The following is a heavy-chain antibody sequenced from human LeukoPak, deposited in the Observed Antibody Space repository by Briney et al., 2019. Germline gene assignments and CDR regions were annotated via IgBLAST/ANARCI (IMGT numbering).Heavy chain of an antibody. Sequence: GGSLRLSCAASGFTFSSYSMSWVRQAPGKGLEWVSTITTSDGNTYYADSVKGRFTVSRDNSKNTLFLQMNSLRAEDTAVYYCAKDGGLWVSAHWGDSWGRGTLVTVSS. J-gene: IGHJ4*02. V-gene: IGHV3-23*01. D-gene: IGHD7-27*01. CDR1: GFTFSSYS. CDR3: AKDGGLWVSAHWGDS. CDR2: ITTSDGNT.